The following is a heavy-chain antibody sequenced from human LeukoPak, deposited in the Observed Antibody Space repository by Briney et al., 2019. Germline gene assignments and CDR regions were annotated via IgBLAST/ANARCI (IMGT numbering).Heavy chain of an antibody. Sequence: SCKASGYTFTNYAMHWVRQAPGKGLEWVAVISSDGTNKDYADSVKGRFSISRDNSKNTLYLQMNRLRADDTAVYYCARGRSQEFDPWGQGTLVTVSS. D-gene: IGHD3-10*01. V-gene: IGHV3-30*04. CDR2: ISSDGTNK. CDR3: ARGRSQEFDP. J-gene: IGHJ5*02. CDR1: GYTFTNYA.